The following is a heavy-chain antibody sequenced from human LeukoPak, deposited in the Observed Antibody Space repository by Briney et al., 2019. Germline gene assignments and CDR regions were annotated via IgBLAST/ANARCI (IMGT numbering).Heavy chain of an antibody. CDR2: ISHTSSYT. Sequence: PGGSLRLSCAASGFTFSDYYTNWIRQAPGKGLEWVSYISHTSSYTNYADSVRGRFTISRDNAKNSLYLQMNSLRAEDTALYYCARDRTDYGAFDIWGQGTMVTVSS. CDR1: GFTFSDYY. V-gene: IGHV3-11*06. J-gene: IGHJ3*02. D-gene: IGHD4-17*01. CDR3: ARDRTDYGAFDI.